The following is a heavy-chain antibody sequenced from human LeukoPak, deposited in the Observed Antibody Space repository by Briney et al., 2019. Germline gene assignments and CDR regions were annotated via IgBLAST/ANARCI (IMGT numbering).Heavy chain of an antibody. CDR3: ARPHGRSGWYYFDY. CDR2: IDWDDDK. CDR1: GWSLRTTEER. Sequence: SGPTLVNPAQTLTLTCTFSGWSLRTTEERVSWIRQPPGKALERLRSIDWDDDKFYSTSLKTSLTLSKDTSKNQVVLTMTNMDPADTATYYCARPHGRSGWYYFDYWGQGTLVTVSS. V-gene: IGHV2-70*04. J-gene: IGHJ4*02. D-gene: IGHD6-19*01.